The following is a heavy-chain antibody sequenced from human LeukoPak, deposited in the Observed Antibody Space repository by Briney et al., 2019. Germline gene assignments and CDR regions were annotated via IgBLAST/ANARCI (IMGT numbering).Heavy chain of an antibody. J-gene: IGHJ1*01. CDR1: GYTFTSYY. Sequence: GASVKVSCKASGYTFTSYYMRWVRQAPGQGLEWMGIINPSGGSTSYAQKFQGRVTMTRDTSTSTVYMELSSLRSEDTAVYYCARGGKHNPYYYDSSGYYALPFQHWGQGTLVTVSS. CDR2: INPSGGST. CDR3: ARGGKHNPYYYDSSGYYALPFQH. D-gene: IGHD3-22*01. V-gene: IGHV1-46*01.